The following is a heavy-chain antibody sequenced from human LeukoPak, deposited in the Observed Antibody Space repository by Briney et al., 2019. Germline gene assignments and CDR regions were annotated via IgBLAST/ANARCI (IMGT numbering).Heavy chain of an antibody. CDR2: ISHDGSNK. CDR3: AKWAYYGSGSYYDY. V-gene: IGHV3-30*18. Sequence: GGSLRLSCAASGFTFSSYGMHWVRQAPGKGLEWVAVISHDGSNKYYADSVKGRFTISRDNSKNTLYLQMNSLRAEDTAVYYCAKWAYYGSGSYYDYWGQGTLVTVSS. CDR1: GFTFSSYG. J-gene: IGHJ4*02. D-gene: IGHD3-10*01.